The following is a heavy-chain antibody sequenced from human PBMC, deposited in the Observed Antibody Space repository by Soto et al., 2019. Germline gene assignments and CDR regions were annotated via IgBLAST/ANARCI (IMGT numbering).Heavy chain of an antibody. J-gene: IGHJ4*02. D-gene: IGHD6-19*01. CDR3: ARGGIAVAAFDY. CDR2: IYYSGST. Sequence: SETLSLTCTVSGGSISSGGYYWSWIRQHPGKGLEWIGYIYYSGSTYYNPSLKSRVTISVDTSKNQFSLKLSSVTAADTAVYYCARGGIAVAAFDYWGQGTLVTVSS. CDR1: GGSISSGGYY. V-gene: IGHV4-31*03.